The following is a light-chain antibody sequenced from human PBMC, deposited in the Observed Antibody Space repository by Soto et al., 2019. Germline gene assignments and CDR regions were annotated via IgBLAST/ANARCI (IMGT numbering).Light chain of an antibody. Sequence: QSALTQPPSASGSPGQSVTISCAGTSSDVGSYFYVSWYQQHPGKAPKLMIYEVTKRSSGVPDRFSGSKSGNTASLTVSGLQVEDEADYFCSIYAGDNSVIFGGGTKLTVL. J-gene: IGLJ2*01. CDR1: SSDVGSYFY. V-gene: IGLV2-8*01. CDR3: SIYAGDNSVI. CDR2: EVT.